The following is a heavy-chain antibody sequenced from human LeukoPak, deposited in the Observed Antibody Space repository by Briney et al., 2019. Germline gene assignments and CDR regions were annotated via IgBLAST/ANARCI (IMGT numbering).Heavy chain of an antibody. Sequence: GGSLRLSCAASGVTFTDYWMNWVRQAPGKGLEWVSSISSRSSDTYYADSVKGRFTISRDNARNALYLQMRSLRAEDTGVYYCARALYYDILTGYQTHTYYFDYWGQGTLVTVSS. CDR2: ISSRSSDT. D-gene: IGHD3-9*01. V-gene: IGHV3-21*01. J-gene: IGHJ4*02. CDR3: ARALYYDILTGYQTHTYYFDY. CDR1: GVTFTDYW.